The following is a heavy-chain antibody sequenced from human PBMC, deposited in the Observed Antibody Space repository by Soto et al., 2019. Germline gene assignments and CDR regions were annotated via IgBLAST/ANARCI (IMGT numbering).Heavy chain of an antibody. J-gene: IGHJ1*01. CDR2: INPSGGST. V-gene: IGHV1-46*01. CDR1: GYTFSNYY. CDR3: AAEYYYGGSDPRGRID. D-gene: IGHD3-22*01. Sequence: ASVKVSCKSSGYTFSNYYMHWVRQAPGQGHEWMGIINPSGGSTTYAQKFQGRVTMTRDTSTSTVYMELSSLRSEDTAVYYCAAEYYYGGSDPRGRIDWG.